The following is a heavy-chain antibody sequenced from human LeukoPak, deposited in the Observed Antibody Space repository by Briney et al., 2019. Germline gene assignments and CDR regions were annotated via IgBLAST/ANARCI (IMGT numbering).Heavy chain of an antibody. CDR3: TTDAGYTSRWYNY. Sequence: PGGSLRPSCAASGFTFSSYAMSWVRQGTGKGLEWVGRIKSKIDGGTTDYAAPVKGRFTISRDDSRNTLYLQMNSLKTEDTAVYYCTTDAGYTSRWYNYWGQGTLVTVSS. D-gene: IGHD6-13*01. V-gene: IGHV3-15*01. CDR2: IKSKIDGGTT. J-gene: IGHJ4*02. CDR1: GFTFSSYA.